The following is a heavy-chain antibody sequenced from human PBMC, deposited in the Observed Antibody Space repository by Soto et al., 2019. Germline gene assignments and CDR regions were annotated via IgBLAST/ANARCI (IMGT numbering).Heavy chain of an antibody. V-gene: IGHV4-31*03. CDR1: GGSISSGGYY. CDR2: IYYSGST. Sequence: QVQLQESGPGLVKPSQTLSLTCTVSGGSISSGGYYWSWIRQHPGKGLEWIGYIYYSGSTYYNPSLKRRVTISVDPSKNQFSLKLSSVTAADTAVYYCARGGLIAAAGLDYWGQGTLVTVSS. D-gene: IGHD6-13*01. J-gene: IGHJ4*02. CDR3: ARGGLIAAAGLDY.